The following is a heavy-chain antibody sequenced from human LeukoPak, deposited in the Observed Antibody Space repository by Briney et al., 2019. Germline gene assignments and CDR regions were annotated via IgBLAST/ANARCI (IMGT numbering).Heavy chain of an antibody. Sequence: SVKVSCKASGGTFSSYAISWVRQAPGQGLEWMGRIIPILGIANYAQKFQGRVTITADKSTSTAYMELSSLRSEDTAVYYCARGEAAGPFDYWGQGTLVTVSS. V-gene: IGHV1-69*04. D-gene: IGHD6-13*01. J-gene: IGHJ4*02. CDR1: GGTFSSYA. CDR2: IIPILGIA. CDR3: ARGEAAGPFDY.